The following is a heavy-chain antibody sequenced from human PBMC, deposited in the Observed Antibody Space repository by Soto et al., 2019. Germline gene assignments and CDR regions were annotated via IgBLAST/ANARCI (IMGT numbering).Heavy chain of an antibody. J-gene: IGHJ6*02. D-gene: IGHD3-10*01. V-gene: IGHV4-38-2*01. CDR1: GYSISSGYY. CDR3: ARSAGAQDYYYYYGMDV. CDR2: IYHSGST. Sequence: XATLYLTFAVSGYSISSGYYWCWIRQPPGKGLEWIGSIYHSGSTYYNPSLKSRVTISVDTSKNQFSLKLSSVTAADTAVYYCARSAGAQDYYYYYGMDVWGQGTTVTVSS.